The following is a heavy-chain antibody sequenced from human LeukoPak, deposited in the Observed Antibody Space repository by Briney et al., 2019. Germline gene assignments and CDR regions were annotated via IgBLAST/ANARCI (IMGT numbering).Heavy chain of an antibody. D-gene: IGHD3-10*01. CDR2: TYYRSKWYN. CDR3: SAAFGDQAWFDP. V-gene: IGHV6-1*01. Sequence: SQTLSLTCAISGDSVSSNSSAWNWIRQSPSRGLEWLGRTYYRSKWYNDYAVYVKNRITINPDTSKTQFSLQLNSVTPEDTAVYYCSAAFGDQAWFDPWGQGTLVTVSS. CDR1: GDSVSSNSSA. J-gene: IGHJ5*02.